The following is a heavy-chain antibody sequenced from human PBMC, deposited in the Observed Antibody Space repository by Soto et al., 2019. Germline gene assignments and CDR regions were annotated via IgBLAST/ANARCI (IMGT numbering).Heavy chain of an antibody. J-gene: IGHJ4*02. CDR3: ARVTLLLWFGELGY. D-gene: IGHD3-10*01. V-gene: IGHV1-8*01. CDR1: GYTFTSYD. CDR2: MNPNSGNT. Sequence: GASVKVSCKASGYTFTSYDINWVRQATGQGLEWMGWMNPNSGNTGYAQKFQGRVTMTRSTSISTAYMELSSLRSEDTAVYYCARVTLLLWFGELGYWGQGTLVTVSS.